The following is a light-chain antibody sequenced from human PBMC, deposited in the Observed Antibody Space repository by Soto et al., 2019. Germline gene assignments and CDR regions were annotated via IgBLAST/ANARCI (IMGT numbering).Light chain of an antibody. CDR2: RAF. J-gene: IGKJ4*01. V-gene: IGKV3-15*01. CDR1: LSVSSD. Sequence: EIVMTQSPATLSLSPGERATLSCRASLSVSSDWAWYRQKPGQAPRLLIYRAFTRATGIPARFSGSGFGTDFTLTISSLQSEDFAVYYCQQYNNWPLTFGGGTKVEIK. CDR3: QQYNNWPLT.